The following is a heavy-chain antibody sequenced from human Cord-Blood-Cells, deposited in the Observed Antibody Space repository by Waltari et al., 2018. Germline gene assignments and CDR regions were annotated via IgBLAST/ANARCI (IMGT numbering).Heavy chain of an antibody. CDR1: GFTFSSYG. D-gene: IGHD7-27*01. V-gene: IGHV3-33*01. CDR3: AITGDLDY. J-gene: IGHJ4*02. Sequence: QVQLVESGGGVVQPGRSLRLSCAASGFTFSSYGMHWVRQAPGKGLGVVSVIWYDGSNKYYADSVKGRFTISRDNSKNTLYLQMNSLRAEDTAVYYCAITGDLDYWGQGTLVTVSS. CDR2: IWYDGSNK.